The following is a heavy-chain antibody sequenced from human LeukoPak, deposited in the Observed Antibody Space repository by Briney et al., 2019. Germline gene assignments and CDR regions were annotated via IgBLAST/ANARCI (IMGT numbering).Heavy chain of an antibody. CDR3: ASSLWFGELSDSYNWFDP. J-gene: IGHJ5*02. CDR2: IFYTGNT. Sequence: SETLSLTCTVSGGSISPYCWSWIRQPPGKGLEWIGYIFYTGNTNYNPSLKSRVTISVDTSKNQFSLKLSSVTAADTAVYYCASSLWFGELSDSYNWFDPWGQGTLVTVSS. V-gene: IGHV4-59*08. CDR1: GGSISPYC. D-gene: IGHD3-10*01.